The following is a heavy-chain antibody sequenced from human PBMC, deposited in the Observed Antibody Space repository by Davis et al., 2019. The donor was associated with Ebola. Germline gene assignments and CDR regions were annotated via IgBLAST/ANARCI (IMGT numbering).Heavy chain of an antibody. D-gene: IGHD1-7*01. CDR3: ARVRAWNYEGAFDI. Sequence: MPSETLSLTCAVSGGSISSSNWWSWVRQPPGKGLEWIGEIYHSGSTNYNPSLKSRVTISVDKSKNQFSLKLSSVTAADTAVYYCARVRAWNYEGAFDIWGQGTMVTVSS. CDR1: GGSISSSNW. V-gene: IGHV4-4*02. CDR2: IYHSGST. J-gene: IGHJ3*02.